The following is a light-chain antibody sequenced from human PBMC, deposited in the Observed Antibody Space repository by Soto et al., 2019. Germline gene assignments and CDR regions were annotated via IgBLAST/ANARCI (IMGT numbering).Light chain of an antibody. CDR3: QQANSFRVT. Sequence: DIQMTQSPSSVSASVGDRVTITCRASQGIDSWLAWYQQKPGKAPQLLIYAASNLQGGVPSRFSGSGSGTDFTLTISSLQPEDFATYYCQQANSFRVTFGPGTKVDMK. CDR2: AAS. J-gene: IGKJ3*01. CDR1: QGIDSW. V-gene: IGKV1-12*01.